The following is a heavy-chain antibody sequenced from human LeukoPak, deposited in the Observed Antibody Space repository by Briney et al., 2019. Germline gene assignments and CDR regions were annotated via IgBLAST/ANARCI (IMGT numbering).Heavy chain of an antibody. J-gene: IGHJ6*03. CDR3: ARVGYRYVINDWSRTGLGAYPTKYYYHIDV. Sequence: SETLSLTCAVYGGSFSDYYWSWIRQPPGQGLEWIGEINPSGSTNYSPSLKSRVTISVDTSKNHFSLKLSSVAAAATAMYFCARVGYRYVINDWSRTGLGAYPTKYYYHIDVWDKGTTVTASS. D-gene: IGHD5-18*01. CDR2: INPSGST. V-gene: IGHV4-34*01. CDR1: GGSFSDYY.